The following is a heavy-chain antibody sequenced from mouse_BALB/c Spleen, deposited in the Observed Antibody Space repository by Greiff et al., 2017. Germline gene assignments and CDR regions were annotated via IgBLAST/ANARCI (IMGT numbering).Heavy chain of an antibody. CDR2: IWSDGST. V-gene: IGHV2-6-2*01. J-gene: IGHJ3*01. Sequence: QVQLKESGPDLVAPSQSLSITCTVSGFSLTSYGVHWVRQPPGKGLEWLVVIWSDGSTTYNSALKSRLSISKDNSKSQVFLKMNSLQTDDTAMYYCARHGGDYYGSSYNWFAYWGQGTLVTVSA. CDR3: ARHGGDYYGSSYNWFAY. D-gene: IGHD1-1*01. CDR1: GFSLTSYG.